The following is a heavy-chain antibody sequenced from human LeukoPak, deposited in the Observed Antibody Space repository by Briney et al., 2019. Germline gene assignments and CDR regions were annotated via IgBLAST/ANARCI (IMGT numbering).Heavy chain of an antibody. CDR1: GFSLSTSGMC. Sequence: SGPTLVNPTQTLTLTCTFSGFSLSTSGMCVSWIRQPPGKALEWLARIDWDDDKYYSPSLKTRLTISKDTSKNQVVLTMTNMDPVDTAPYYCARTYSSGIDYWGQGTLVTVSS. J-gene: IGHJ4*02. V-gene: IGHV2-70*11. D-gene: IGHD6-25*01. CDR3: ARTYSSGIDY. CDR2: IDWDDDK.